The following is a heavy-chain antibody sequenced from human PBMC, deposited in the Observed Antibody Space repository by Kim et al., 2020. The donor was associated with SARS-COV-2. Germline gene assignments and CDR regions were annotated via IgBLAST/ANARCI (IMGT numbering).Heavy chain of an antibody. V-gene: IGHV3-23*01. CDR3: AKDFKAIGRPL. Sequence: TYYADSVKGRFTISRDNSKNTLYLQMNSLRAEDTAVYYCAKDFKAIGRPLWGQGTMVTVSS. J-gene: IGHJ3*01. D-gene: IGHD2-15*01. CDR2: T.